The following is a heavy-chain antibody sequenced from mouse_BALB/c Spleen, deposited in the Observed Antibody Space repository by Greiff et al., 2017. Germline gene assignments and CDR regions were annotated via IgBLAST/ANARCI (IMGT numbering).Heavy chain of an antibody. Sequence: EVQLQQSGPELVKPGASVKISCKASGYSFTGYYMHWVKQSHVKSLEWIGRINPYNGATSYNQNFKDKASLTVDKSSSTAYMELHSLTSEDSAVYYCAREKGDYYGSLDYWGQGTTLTVSS. D-gene: IGHD1-1*01. CDR2: INPYNGAT. V-gene: IGHV1-26*01. CDR3: AREKGDYYGSLDY. J-gene: IGHJ2*01. CDR1: GYSFTGYY.